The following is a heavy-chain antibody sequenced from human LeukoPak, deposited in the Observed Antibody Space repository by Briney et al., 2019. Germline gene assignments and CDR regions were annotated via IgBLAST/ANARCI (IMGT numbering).Heavy chain of an antibody. CDR1: GGSISNYY. Sequence: PSETLSLTCTASGGSISNYYWSWIRQPPGKGLEWIAYIHYSGGTNYNPSLKSRVTISVDTSKNQFSLRLGSVTAADTAVYYCARRIAAADAFDYWGQGTLVTVSS. CDR3: ARRIAAADAFDY. D-gene: IGHD6-13*01. V-gene: IGHV4-59*08. J-gene: IGHJ4*02. CDR2: IHYSGGT.